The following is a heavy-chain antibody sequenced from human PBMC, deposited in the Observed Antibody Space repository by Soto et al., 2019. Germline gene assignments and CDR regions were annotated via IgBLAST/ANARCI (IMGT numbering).Heavy chain of an antibody. CDR2: ISGSGGST. Sequence: GESLKISCAASGFTFSSYAMSWVRQAPGKGLEWVSAISGSGGSTYYADSVKGRFTISRDNSKNTLYLQMNSLRAEDTAVYYCAKSRVRDGYIFPYFDYWGQGTLVTVSS. V-gene: IGHV3-23*01. J-gene: IGHJ4*02. CDR1: GFTFSSYA. CDR3: AKSRVRDGYIFPYFDY. D-gene: IGHD5-12*01.